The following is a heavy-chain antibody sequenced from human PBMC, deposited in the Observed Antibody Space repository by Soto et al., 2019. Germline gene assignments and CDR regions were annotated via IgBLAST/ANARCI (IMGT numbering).Heavy chain of an antibody. J-gene: IGHJ5*02. CDR1: GGSISSYY. CDR2: IYYSGST. CDR3: ARDSKGIDP. Sequence: QVQLQESGPGLVKPSETLSLTCTVSGGSISSYYWSWIRQPPGKGLEWIGYIYYSGSTNYNPSLTSRVTISVDTSKNQFSLKLSSVTAADTAVYYCARDSKGIDPWGQGTLVTVSS. V-gene: IGHV4-59*01. D-gene: IGHD3-10*01.